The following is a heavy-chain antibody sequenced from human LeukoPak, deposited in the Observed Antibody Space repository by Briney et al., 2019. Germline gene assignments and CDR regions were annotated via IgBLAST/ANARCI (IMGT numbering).Heavy chain of an antibody. V-gene: IGHV6-1*01. CDR3: ATSKPMWNDAFDI. CDR2: IYYRSKWYN. D-gene: IGHD1-1*01. Sequence: QTLSLTCAISGDGVSSNSSAWNWIRQPPSRGLEWLGRIYYRSKWYNDYAVSVKSRITINADTTKHQFSLQLNSVAPEDTAVYYCATSKPMWNDAFDIWGQGTMVTVSS. J-gene: IGHJ3*02. CDR1: GDGVSSNSSA.